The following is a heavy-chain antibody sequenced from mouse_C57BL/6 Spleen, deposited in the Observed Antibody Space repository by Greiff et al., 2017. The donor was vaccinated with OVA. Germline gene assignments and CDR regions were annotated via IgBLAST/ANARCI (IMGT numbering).Heavy chain of an antibody. J-gene: IGHJ4*01. CDR3: ARSSTPYAMDY. D-gene: IGHD1-1*01. CDR2: ISSGSSTI. V-gene: IGHV5-17*01. Sequence: EVQLVESGGGLVKPGGSLKLSCAASGFTFSDYGMHWVRQAPEKGLEWVAYISSGSSTIYYADTVKGRFTISRDNAKNTLFLQMTSLRSEDTAMYYCARSSTPYAMDYWGQGTSVTVSS. CDR1: GFTFSDYG.